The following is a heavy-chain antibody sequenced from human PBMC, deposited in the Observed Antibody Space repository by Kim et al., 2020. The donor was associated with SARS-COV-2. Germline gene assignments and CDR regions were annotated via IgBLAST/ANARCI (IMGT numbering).Heavy chain of an antibody. Sequence: GGSLRLSCGASGFIFSTHSMSWVRQAPGKGLAWVSVISVRSDVISYADSVKGRFTISRDNSKNTLYLEMNSLSAEDTAVYFCLKDWSEGVLYGDCWGHGT. CDR3: LKDWSEGVLYGDC. CDR1: GFIFSTHS. CDR2: ISVRSDVI. V-gene: IGHV3-23*01. D-gene: IGHD3-10*01. J-gene: IGHJ4*01.